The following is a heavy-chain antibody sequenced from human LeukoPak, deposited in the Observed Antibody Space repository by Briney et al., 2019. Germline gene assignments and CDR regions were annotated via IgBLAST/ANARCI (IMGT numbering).Heavy chain of an antibody. V-gene: IGHV1-46*01. CDR1: GYTFTGYY. D-gene: IGHD1-26*01. Sequence: ASVKVSCKASGYTFTGYYMHWVRQAPGQGLGWMGLINPSGDSTSYAQKFRGRVTMTRDTSTTTVYMDLSNLRSEDTAVYYCARGSSGSYYNYFDYWGQGTLVTVSS. CDR2: INPSGDST. J-gene: IGHJ4*02. CDR3: ARGSSGSYYNYFDY.